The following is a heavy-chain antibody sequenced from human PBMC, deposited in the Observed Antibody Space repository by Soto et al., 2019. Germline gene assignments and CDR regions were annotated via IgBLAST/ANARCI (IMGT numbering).Heavy chain of an antibody. D-gene: IGHD2-8*01. V-gene: IGHV3-30*18. Sequence: GGSLRLSCAASGFTFSSYGMHWVRQAPGKGLEWVAVISYDGSNKYYADSVKGRFTISRDNSKNTLYLQMNSLRAEDTAVYYCAKGHLVYDRSSLVDYWGQGTLVTVSS. CDR3: AKGHLVYDRSSLVDY. CDR1: GFTFSSYG. J-gene: IGHJ4*02. CDR2: ISYDGSNK.